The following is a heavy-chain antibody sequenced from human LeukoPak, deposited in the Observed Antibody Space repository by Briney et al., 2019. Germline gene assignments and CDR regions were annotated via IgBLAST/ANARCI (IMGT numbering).Heavy chain of an antibody. CDR3: ARHPQTSYYFEY. Sequence: SQTLSLTCTVSVGSISSGGYYWSWIRQHPGKGLEWIGYIYYSGSTYYNPSPKGRVTLSVDTSKNQFSLELSSVTAADTAVYYCARHPQTSYYFEYLGQGTLVTVFS. CDR1: VGSISSGGYY. D-gene: IGHD2-2*01. V-gene: IGHV4-31*03. CDR2: IYYSGST. J-gene: IGHJ4*02.